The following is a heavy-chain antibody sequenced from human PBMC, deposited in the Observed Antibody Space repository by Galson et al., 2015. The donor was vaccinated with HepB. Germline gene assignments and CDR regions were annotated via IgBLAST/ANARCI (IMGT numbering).Heavy chain of an antibody. Sequence: SVKVSCKASGGTFSSCAISWVRQAPGQGLEWMGWINPNSGGTNYAQKFQGRVTMTRDTSISTAYMELSRLRSDDTAVYYCARGEEYSSGWFFDYWGQGTLVTVSS. CDR1: GGTFSSCA. CDR3: ARGEEYSSGWFFDY. J-gene: IGHJ4*02. D-gene: IGHD6-19*01. V-gene: IGHV1-2*02. CDR2: INPNSGGT.